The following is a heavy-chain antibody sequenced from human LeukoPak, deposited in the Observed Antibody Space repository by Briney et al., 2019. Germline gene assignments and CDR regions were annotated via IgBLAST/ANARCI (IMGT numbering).Heavy chain of an antibody. CDR3: VRGNDYGGPHY. D-gene: IGHD4-23*01. V-gene: IGHV3-74*01. J-gene: IGHJ4*02. CDR1: GFTFSSYW. CDR2: IDRDGSRI. Sequence: GGSLRLSCAVSGFTFSSYWMHWVRQAPGKGLVWVSRIDRDGSRINYADSVKGRFTISRDNGKNTLFLQMNSLRAEDAAVYYCVRGNDYGGPHYWGQGALVTVSS.